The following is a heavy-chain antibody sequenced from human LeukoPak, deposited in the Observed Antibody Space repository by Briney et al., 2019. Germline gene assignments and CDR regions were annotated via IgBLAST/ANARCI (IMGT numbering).Heavy chain of an antibody. D-gene: IGHD3-10*01. CDR2: INHSGST. Sequence: SETLSLTCTVYGGSFSGYYWSWIRQPPGKGLEWIGEINHSGSTNYNPSLKSRVTISVDTSKNQFSLKLSSVTAADTAVYYCARGITMVRGVITGFDYWGQGTLVTVSS. CDR3: ARGITMVRGVITGFDY. J-gene: IGHJ4*02. CDR1: GGSFSGYY. V-gene: IGHV4-34*01.